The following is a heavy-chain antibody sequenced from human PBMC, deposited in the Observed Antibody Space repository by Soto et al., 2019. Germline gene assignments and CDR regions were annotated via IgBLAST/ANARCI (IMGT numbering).Heavy chain of an antibody. CDR2: IYYSGST. CDR3: ARGRPPGITEPFDY. CDR1: GGSISSYY. V-gene: IGHV4-59*01. Sequence: SETLSLTCTVSGGSISSYYWSWIRQPPGKGLEWIGYIYYSGSTNYNPSLKSRVTISVDTSKNQFSLKLSSVTAADTAVYYCARGRPPGITEPFDYWGQGTLVTVSS. J-gene: IGHJ4*02. D-gene: IGHD3-16*01.